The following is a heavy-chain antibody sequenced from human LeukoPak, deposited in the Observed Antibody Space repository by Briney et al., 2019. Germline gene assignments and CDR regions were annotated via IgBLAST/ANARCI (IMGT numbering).Heavy chain of an antibody. CDR1: GLTVSSNY. J-gene: IGHJ4*02. Sequence: GGSLRLSCAASGLTVSSNYMNWVRQAPGKGLEWVSVIYSGGSTYYADSVKGRFTISRDNSKNTVYLRMKNLRAEDTAVYYCARMDKVMAPFDYWGQGTLVTVSS. V-gene: IGHV3-53*01. CDR2: IYSGGST. CDR3: ARMDKVMAPFDY. D-gene: IGHD5-18*01.